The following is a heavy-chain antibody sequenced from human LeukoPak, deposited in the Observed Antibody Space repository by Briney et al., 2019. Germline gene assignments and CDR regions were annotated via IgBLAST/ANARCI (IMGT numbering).Heavy chain of an antibody. Sequence: ASVKVSCKASGYTFTSYDIHWVRQATGQGLEWMGWMNPNSGNTGYAQKFQGRVTMTRNTSISTAYMELSSLRSEDTAVYYCASNPKYYYDSSGYYEWGQGTLVAVSS. D-gene: IGHD3-22*01. CDR1: GYTFTSYD. V-gene: IGHV1-8*01. CDR2: MNPNSGNT. J-gene: IGHJ4*02. CDR3: ASNPKYYYDSSGYYE.